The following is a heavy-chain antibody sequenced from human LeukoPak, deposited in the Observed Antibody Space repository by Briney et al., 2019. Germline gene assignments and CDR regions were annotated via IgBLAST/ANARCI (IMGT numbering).Heavy chain of an antibody. CDR3: ARDRAGATGSRAFDI. J-gene: IGHJ3*02. V-gene: IGHV1-2*02. Sequence: ASVKVSCKASGYTFTRYYMHWVRQAPGQGLEWMGWINPNSGGTNYAQKFQGRVTMTRDTSISTAYIELSRLRSGDTDVYYCARDRAGATGSRAFDIWGQGTMVTVSS. CDR1: GYTFTRYY. CDR2: INPNSGGT. D-gene: IGHD1-26*01.